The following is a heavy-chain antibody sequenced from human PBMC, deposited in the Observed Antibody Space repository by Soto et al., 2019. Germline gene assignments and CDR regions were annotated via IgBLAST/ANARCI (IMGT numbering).Heavy chain of an antibody. D-gene: IGHD6-19*01. V-gene: IGHV3-30*18. CDR1: GFTFSSYG. Sequence: GSLRLSCAASGFTFSSYGMHWVRQAPGKGLEWVAVISYDGSNKYYADSVKGRFTISRDNSKNTLYLQMNSLRAEDTAVYYCAKGSKQWLVDYYYYYGMDVWGQGTTVTVSS. CDR3: AKGSKQWLVDYYYYYGMDV. CDR2: ISYDGSNK. J-gene: IGHJ6*02.